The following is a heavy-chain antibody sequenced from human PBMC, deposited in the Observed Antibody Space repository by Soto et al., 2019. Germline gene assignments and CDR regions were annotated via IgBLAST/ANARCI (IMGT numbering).Heavy chain of an antibody. D-gene: IGHD3-10*01. Sequence: SETLSLTCTVSGGSISSSSYYWGWIRQPPGKGLEWIGSIYYSGSTYYNPSLKSRVTISVDTSKNQFSLKLSSVTAADTAVYYCARLPYGSGSYSFYYYYMDVWGKGTTVTVSS. J-gene: IGHJ6*03. V-gene: IGHV4-39*01. CDR2: IYYSGST. CDR3: ARLPYGSGSYSFYYYYMDV. CDR1: GGSISSSSYY.